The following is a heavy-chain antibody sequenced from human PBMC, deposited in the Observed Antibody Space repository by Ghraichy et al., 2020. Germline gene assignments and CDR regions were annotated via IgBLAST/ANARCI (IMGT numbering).Heavy chain of an antibody. CDR2: INHSGST. D-gene: IGHD3-10*01. J-gene: IGHJ4*02. CDR1: GGSFSGYY. V-gene: IGHV4-34*01. CDR3: ARAGDYYGSGSYYNFDY. Sequence: SETLSLTCAVYGGSFSGYYWSWIRQPPGKGLEWIGEINHSGSTNYNPSLKSRVTISVDTSKNQFSLKPSSVTAADTAVYYCARAGDYYGSGSYYNFDYWGQGTLVTVSS.